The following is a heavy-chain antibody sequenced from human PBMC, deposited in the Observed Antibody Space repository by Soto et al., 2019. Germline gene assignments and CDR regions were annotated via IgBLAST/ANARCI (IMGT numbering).Heavy chain of an antibody. CDR3: TRLANQYGDADFDY. J-gene: IGHJ4*02. CDR1: GFTFGDYA. CDR2: IRSKAYGGTT. Sequence: PGGSLRLSCTASGFTFGDYAMSWFRQAPGKGLEWVGFIRSKAYGGTTEYAASVKGRFTISRDDSKSIAYLQMNSLKTEDTAVYYCTRLANQYGDADFDYWGQGTLVTVSS. V-gene: IGHV3-49*03. D-gene: IGHD4-17*01.